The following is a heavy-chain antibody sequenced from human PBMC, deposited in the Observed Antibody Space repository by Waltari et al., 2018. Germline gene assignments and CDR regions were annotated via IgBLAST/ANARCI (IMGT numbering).Heavy chain of an antibody. CDR2: IIPIFGTA. J-gene: IGHJ5*02. V-gene: IGHV1-69*01. CDR3: ARTHCSSTSCYQGGGWFDP. Sequence: QVQLVQSGAEVKKPGSSVKVSCTASGGTFSSYAISWVRQAPGQGLEWMGGIIPIFGTANDEQKFQGRVTITADESTSTAYMERSSLRSEDTAVYYCARTHCSSTSCYQGGGWFDPWGQGTLVTVSS. CDR1: GGTFSSYA. D-gene: IGHD2-2*01.